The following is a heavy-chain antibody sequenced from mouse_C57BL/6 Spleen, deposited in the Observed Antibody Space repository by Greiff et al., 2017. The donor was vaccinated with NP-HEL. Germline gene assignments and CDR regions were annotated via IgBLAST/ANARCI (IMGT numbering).Heavy chain of an antibody. CDR2: IDPSDSYT. V-gene: IGHV1-69*01. Sequence: QVQLQQSGPELVKPGASVKISCKASGYAFSSSWMNWVKQRPGQGLEWIGEIDPSDSYTNYNQKFKGKSTLTVDKSSSTAYMQLSSLTSEDSAVYYCASGLPFDYWGQGTTLTVSS. J-gene: IGHJ2*01. CDR1: GYAFSSSW. D-gene: IGHD3-1*01. CDR3: ASGLPFDY.